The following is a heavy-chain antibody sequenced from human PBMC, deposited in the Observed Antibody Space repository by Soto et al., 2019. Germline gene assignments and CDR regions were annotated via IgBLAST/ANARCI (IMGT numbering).Heavy chain of an antibody. CDR1: GFTFSMYW. V-gene: IGHV3-7*02. J-gene: IGHJ6*02. CDR3: ARNSGLGMDV. Sequence: GGSLRLSCAASGFTFSMYWMTWVRQAPGRGLEWVAHIKQDGREKDYVDSVKGRFTISRDNAKNSLYLQMNSLRDEDTAVYYCARNSGLGMDVWGQGTTVTVSS. D-gene: IGHD3-22*01. CDR2: IKQDGREK.